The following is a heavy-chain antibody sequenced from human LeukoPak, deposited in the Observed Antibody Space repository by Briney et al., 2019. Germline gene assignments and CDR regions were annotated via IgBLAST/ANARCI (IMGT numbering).Heavy chain of an antibody. CDR1: GFTFSSYA. V-gene: IGHV3-30-3*01. CDR2: ISYDGSNK. CDR3: ATTVTTINDFDY. D-gene: IGHD4-17*01. Sequence: GGSLRLSCAASGFTFSSYAMHWVRQAPGKGLEWVAVISYDGSNKYYADSVKGRFTISRDNSKNTLYLQMNSLRAEDTAVNYCATTVTTINDFDYWGQGTLVTVSS. J-gene: IGHJ4*02.